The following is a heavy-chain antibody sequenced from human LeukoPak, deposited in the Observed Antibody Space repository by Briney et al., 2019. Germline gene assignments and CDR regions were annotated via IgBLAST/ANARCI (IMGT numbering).Heavy chain of an antibody. CDR2: IWYDGSKN. D-gene: IGHD2-2*02. Sequence: SGGSLRLSCAASGFTFRNYGMHWVRQAPGKGLEWVANIWYDGSKNYYVDSVKGRFTISRDNFNNTLYLQMNSLRAEDTALYYCARAPYTTGRSFYFDSWGQGTLVTVSS. CDR3: ARAPYTTGRSFYFDS. J-gene: IGHJ4*02. CDR1: GFTFRNYG. V-gene: IGHV3-33*01.